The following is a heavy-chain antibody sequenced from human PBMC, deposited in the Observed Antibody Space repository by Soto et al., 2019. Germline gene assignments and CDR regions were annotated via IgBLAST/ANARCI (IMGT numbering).Heavy chain of an antibody. Sequence: GGSLRLSCAASGFTFSSYSMNWVRQAPGKGLEWVSYISSSSSTIYYADSVKGRFTISRDNAKNSLYLQMNSLRDEDTAVYYCARDHANAYYYDSSSFPYWGQGTLVTVSS. D-gene: IGHD3-22*01. J-gene: IGHJ4*02. V-gene: IGHV3-48*02. CDR3: ARDHANAYYYDSSSFPY. CDR1: GFTFSSYS. CDR2: ISSSSSTI.